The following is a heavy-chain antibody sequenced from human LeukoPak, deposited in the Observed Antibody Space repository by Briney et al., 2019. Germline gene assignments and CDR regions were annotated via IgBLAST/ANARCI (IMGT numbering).Heavy chain of an antibody. Sequence: SETLSLTCTVSGGSISSGGYYWSWIRQHPGKGLEWIGYIYYSGSTYYNPSLKSRVTISVDTSKNQFSLKLSSVTAADTAVYYCARGSRWYYDSSGYYLADYWGQGTLVTVSS. CDR1: GGSISSGGYY. J-gene: IGHJ4*02. CDR3: ARGSRWYYDSSGYYLADY. CDR2: IYYSGST. D-gene: IGHD3-22*01. V-gene: IGHV4-31*03.